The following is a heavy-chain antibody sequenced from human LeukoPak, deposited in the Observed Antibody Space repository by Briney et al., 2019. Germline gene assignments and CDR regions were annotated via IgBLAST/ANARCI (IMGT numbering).Heavy chain of an antibody. Sequence: SETLSLTCIVSGGSISGYHWNWVRQPPGKGLEWIGDISFSGTTNYNPSLKSRVTISVDTSKNQFSLKLSSVTAADTAVYYCARHGPTRPLVVPAAIPNYYYYYMDVWGKGTTVTVSS. CDR3: ARHGPTRPLVVPAAIPNYYYYYMDV. CDR1: GGSISGYH. D-gene: IGHD2-2*01. J-gene: IGHJ6*03. CDR2: ISFSGTT. V-gene: IGHV4-59*08.